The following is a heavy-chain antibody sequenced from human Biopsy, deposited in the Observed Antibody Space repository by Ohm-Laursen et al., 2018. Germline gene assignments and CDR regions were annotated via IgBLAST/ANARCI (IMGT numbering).Heavy chain of an antibody. Sequence: SETLSLTCAVSGGPIDSYYWSWIRQPPGKVLEWIGYIYFTGRTSYNPSLKSRVTMSVNTSKKQFSLSLSSVTAADTAVYYCASAGYNPDWNFDRWGRGTRVTVSS. CDR1: GGPIDSYY. V-gene: IGHV4-59*12. CDR3: ASAGYNPDWNFDR. D-gene: IGHD5-24*01. J-gene: IGHJ2*01. CDR2: IYFTGRT.